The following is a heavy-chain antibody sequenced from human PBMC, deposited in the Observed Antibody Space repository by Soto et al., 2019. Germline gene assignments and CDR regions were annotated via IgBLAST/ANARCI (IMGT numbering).Heavy chain of an antibody. CDR1: GGTFSSYT. D-gene: IGHD3-22*01. Sequence: ASVKVSCKASGGTFSSYTISWVRQAPGQGLEWMGRIIPILGIANYAQKFQGRVTITADKSTSTAYMELSSLRSEDTAVYYCARGDDHYDSSGYYYYWGQGTLVTVSS. CDR2: IIPILGIA. V-gene: IGHV1-69*02. CDR3: ARGDDHYDSSGYYYY. J-gene: IGHJ4*02.